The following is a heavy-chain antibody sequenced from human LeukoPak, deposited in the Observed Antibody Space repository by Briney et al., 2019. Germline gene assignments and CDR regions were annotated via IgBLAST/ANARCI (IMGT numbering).Heavy chain of an antibody. CDR3: VRELGSRGLFGFCAC. Sequence: AGGPLRLSSAASGFTFSVYVMHCVRQAPGKGLEYVSAISPNWPDTYYANSVSGSFTISRDHSENTLYLQLCSLRAEDRAVYCCVRELGSRGLFGFCACWGQRTLVTVSS. J-gene: IGHJ4*02. CDR2: ISPNWPDT. D-gene: IGHD2-15*01. V-gene: IGHV3-64*01. CDR1: GFTFSVYV.